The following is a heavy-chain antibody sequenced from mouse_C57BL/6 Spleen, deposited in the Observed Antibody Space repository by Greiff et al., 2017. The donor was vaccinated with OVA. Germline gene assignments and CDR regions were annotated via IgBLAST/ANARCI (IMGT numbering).Heavy chain of an antibody. CDR2: ISSGSSTI. CDR3: ARLVRGYFDY. Sequence: EVQRVESGGGLVKPGGSLKLSCAASGFTFSDYGMHWVRQAPEKGLEWVAYISSGSSTIYYADTVKGRFTISRDNGKNTLFLQMTSLRSEDTAMYYCARLVRGYFDYWGQGTTLTVSS. CDR1: GFTFSDYG. J-gene: IGHJ2*01. D-gene: IGHD2-14*01. V-gene: IGHV5-17*01.